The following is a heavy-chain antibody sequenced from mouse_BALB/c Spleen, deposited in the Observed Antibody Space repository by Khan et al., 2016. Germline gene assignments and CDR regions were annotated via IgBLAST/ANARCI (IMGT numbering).Heavy chain of an antibody. CDR2: IRLQSNNYAT. V-gene: IGHV6-6*02. CDR3: TRPFAY. J-gene: IGHJ3*01. CDR1: EFTFSNYW. Sequence: EVKLEVSGGGLVQPGGSMKLSCVASEFTFSNYWMNWVRQFPEKGLEWIAEIRLQSNNYATHYAESVKGRFTISRDDSKSSVYLQMNNLRPEDTGIYYCTRPFAYWGQGTLVTVSA.